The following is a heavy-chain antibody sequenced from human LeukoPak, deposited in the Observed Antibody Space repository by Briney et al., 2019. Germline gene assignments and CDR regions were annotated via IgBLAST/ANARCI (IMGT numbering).Heavy chain of an antibody. J-gene: IGHJ4*02. CDR1: GGTFSSCA. CDR2: IIPIFGTA. CDR3: ARGWVYSGYDSAFGY. D-gene: IGHD5-12*01. V-gene: IGHV1-69*13. Sequence: SVKVSCKASGGTFSSCAISWVRQAPGQGLEWMGGIIPIFGTANYAQKFQGRVTITADESTSTAYMELSSLRSEDTAVYYCARGWVYSGYDSAFGYWGQRTLVTVSS.